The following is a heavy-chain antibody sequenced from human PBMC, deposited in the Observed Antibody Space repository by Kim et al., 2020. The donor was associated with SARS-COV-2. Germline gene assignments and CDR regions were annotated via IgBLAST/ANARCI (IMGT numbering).Heavy chain of an antibody. V-gene: IGHV4-4*07. CDR2: IYTSGST. J-gene: IGHJ3*02. D-gene: IGHD3-3*01. Sequence: SETLSLTCTVSGGSISSYYWSWIRQPAGKGLEWIGRIYTSGSTNYNPSLKSRVTMSVDTSKNQFSLKLSSVTAADTAVYYCARDQGKIFGVVNDAFDIWGQGTMVTVSS. CDR1: GGSISSYY. CDR3: ARDQGKIFGVVNDAFDI.